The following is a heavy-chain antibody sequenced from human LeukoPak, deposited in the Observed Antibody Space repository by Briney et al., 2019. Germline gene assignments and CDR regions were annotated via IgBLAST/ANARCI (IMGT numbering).Heavy chain of an antibody. D-gene: IGHD4-23*01. CDR1: GFTFSSYG. CDR2: IWYDGSNK. Sequence: GSLRLSCAASGFTFSSYGMHWVRQAPGKGLEWVAVIWYDGSNKYYADSVKGRFTISRDNSKNTLYLQMNSLRAEDTAVYYCAKTPATVVKPADYWGQGTLVTVSS. J-gene: IGHJ4*02. V-gene: IGHV3-33*03. CDR3: AKTPATVVKPADY.